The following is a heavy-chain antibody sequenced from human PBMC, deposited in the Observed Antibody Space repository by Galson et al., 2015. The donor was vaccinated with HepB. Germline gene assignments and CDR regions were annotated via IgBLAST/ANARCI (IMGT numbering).Heavy chain of an antibody. J-gene: IGHJ4*02. V-gene: IGHV3-48*02. Sequence: SLRLSCAASGFTFSSYSMNWVRQAPGKGLEWVSYISSSSSTIYYADSVKGRFTISRDNAKNSLYLQMNSLRDEDTAVYYCARELLPGDIVVTITEGFDYWGQGTLVTVSS. CDR1: GFTFSSYS. D-gene: IGHD5-12*01. CDR3: ARELLPGDIVVTITEGFDY. CDR2: ISSSSSTI.